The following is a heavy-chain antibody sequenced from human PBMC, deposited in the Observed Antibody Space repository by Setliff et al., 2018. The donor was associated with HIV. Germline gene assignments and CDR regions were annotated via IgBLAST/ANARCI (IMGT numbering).Heavy chain of an antibody. V-gene: IGHV4-34*01. CDR1: GGSFNDYY. CDR2: IDHSGNI. Sequence: SETLSLTCTVSGGSFNDYYWTWIRQPPGKGLEWIGEIDHSGNIKYHPSLKSRVTMSVDTSKNQFSLKLSSVTAADTAVYYCAREESTEDYGSGSYGPTFPPPLIYWGQGTLVTVSS. D-gene: IGHD3-10*01. J-gene: IGHJ4*02. CDR3: AREESTEDYGSGSYGPTFPPPLIY.